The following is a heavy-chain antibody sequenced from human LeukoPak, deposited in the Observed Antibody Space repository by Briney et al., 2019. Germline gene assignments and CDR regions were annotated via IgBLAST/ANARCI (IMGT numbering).Heavy chain of an antibody. CDR1: GFTFSTYG. D-gene: IGHD1-26*01. V-gene: IGHV3-30*18. CDR3: AKSKWERLLFTHSDY. CDR2: ISSDGSNT. J-gene: IGHJ4*02. Sequence: PGGSLRLSCAASGFTFSTYGMHWVRQAPGKGLEWVAIISSDGSNTYYTDSVKGRFTISGDNSKNTLYLQMSSLRVEDTAVYYCAKSKWERLLFTHSDYWGQGTLVTVSS.